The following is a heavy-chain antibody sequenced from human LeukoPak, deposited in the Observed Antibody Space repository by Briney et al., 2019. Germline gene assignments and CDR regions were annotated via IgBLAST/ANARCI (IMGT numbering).Heavy chain of an antibody. Sequence: GASVKVPCKASGYTFTSYDINWVRQATGQGLEWMGWMNPNSGNTGYAQKFQGRVTMTRNTSISTAYMELSSLRSEDTAVYYFARGVVPAATYYYYYMDVWGKGTTVTVSS. D-gene: IGHD2-2*01. J-gene: IGHJ6*03. CDR2: MNPNSGNT. CDR1: GYTFTSYD. CDR3: ARGVVPAATYYYYYMDV. V-gene: IGHV1-8*01.